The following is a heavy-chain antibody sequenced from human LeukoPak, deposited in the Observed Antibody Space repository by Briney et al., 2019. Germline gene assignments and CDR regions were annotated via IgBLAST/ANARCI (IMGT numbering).Heavy chain of an antibody. CDR3: ARLDRTMGTIES. J-gene: IGHJ4*02. V-gene: IGHV4-39*01. CDR1: DDSIYSSSYY. Sequence: SETLSLTYNVFDDSIYSSSYYWAWIRQPPGKGLEWIGSIFYSGSTYYNPSLKSRVTISVDTSKNQFSLKLTSVTVADTAVYYCARLDRTMGTIESWGQGTLVTVSS. D-gene: IGHD5-18*01. CDR2: IFYSGST.